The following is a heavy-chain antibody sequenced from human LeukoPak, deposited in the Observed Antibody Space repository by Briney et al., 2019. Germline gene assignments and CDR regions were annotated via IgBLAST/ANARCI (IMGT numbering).Heavy chain of an antibody. J-gene: IGHJ4*02. CDR1: GDSVSTIGVT. CDR2: TYYRSKWYN. D-gene: IGHD1-26*01. Sequence: SQTLSLTCAISGDSVSTIGVTWSWIRQSPSRGLEWLGRTYYRSKWYNDYAVSVKSRITINPDTSKNQFSLQLNSVTPEDTAVYYCAREPTQVGATGNFDYWGQGTLVTVSS. V-gene: IGHV6-1*01. CDR3: AREPTQVGATGNFDY.